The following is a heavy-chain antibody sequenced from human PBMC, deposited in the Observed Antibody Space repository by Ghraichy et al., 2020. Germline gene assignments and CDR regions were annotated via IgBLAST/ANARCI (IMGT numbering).Heavy chain of an antibody. CDR2: ISSSSSTI. J-gene: IGHJ4*02. Sequence: GGSLRLSCAASGFTFSSYSMNWVRQAPGKGLEWVSYISSSSSTIYYADSVKGRFTISRDNAKNSLYLQMNSLRAEDTAVYYCARESYGFRFYFDYWGQGTLVTVSS. CDR1: GFTFSSYS. CDR3: ARESYGFRFYFDY. D-gene: IGHD5-18*01. V-gene: IGHV3-48*01.